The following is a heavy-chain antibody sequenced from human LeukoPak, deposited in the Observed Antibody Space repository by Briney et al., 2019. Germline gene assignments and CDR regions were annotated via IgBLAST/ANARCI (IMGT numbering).Heavy chain of an antibody. CDR2: IKSRTDGGTT. V-gene: IGHV3-15*01. Sequence: PGGSLRLSCAASGFTFSNAWMRWVRQAPGKGLEWVGRIKSRTDGGTTDYAAPVKGKFTISRDDSKNTLYLQMNSLNTEDTAVYYCTTPYYYGSGTITPINYFDYWGQGTLVTVSS. CDR3: TTPYYYGSGTITPINYFDY. D-gene: IGHD3-10*01. CDR1: GFTFSNAW. J-gene: IGHJ4*02.